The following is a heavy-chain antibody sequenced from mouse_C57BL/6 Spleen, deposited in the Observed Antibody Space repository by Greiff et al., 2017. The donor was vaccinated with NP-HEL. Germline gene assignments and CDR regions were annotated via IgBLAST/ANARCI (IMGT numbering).Heavy chain of an antibody. D-gene: IGHD2-3*01. V-gene: IGHV1-53*01. Sequence: QVQLQQPGTELVKPGASVKLSCKASGYTFTSYWMHWVKQRPGQGLEWIGNINPSNGGTNYNEKFKSKAKLTVDKSSSTAYMQLSSLTSEDSAVYYCANPPYDGYYSYWYYDVWGTGTTVTVSS. CDR3: ANPPYDGYYSYWYYDV. CDR1: GYTFTSYW. CDR2: INPSNGGT. J-gene: IGHJ1*03.